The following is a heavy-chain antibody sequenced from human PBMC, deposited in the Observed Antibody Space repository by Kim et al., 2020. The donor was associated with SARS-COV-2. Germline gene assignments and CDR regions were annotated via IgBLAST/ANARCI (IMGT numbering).Heavy chain of an antibody. J-gene: IGHJ3*02. CDR1: GGSFSGYY. CDR2: INHSGST. V-gene: IGHV4-34*01. Sequence: SETLSLTCAVYGGSFSGYYWSWIRQPPGKGLEWIGEINHSGSTNYNPSLKSRVTISVDTSKNQFSLKLSSVTAADTAVYYCARGHDSSGYYFRGADAFDIWGQGTMVTVSS. CDR3: ARGHDSSGYYFRGADAFDI. D-gene: IGHD3-22*01.